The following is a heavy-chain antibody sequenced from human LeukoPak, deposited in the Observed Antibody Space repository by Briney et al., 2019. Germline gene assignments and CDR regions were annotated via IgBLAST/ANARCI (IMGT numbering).Heavy chain of an antibody. Sequence: NPGGSLRLSCAASGFTFSDYYLSWIRQAPGKGLEWVSYTSSSASTINYADSVRGRFTISRDNAKNSLYLQMNSLRAEDTAVYYCARGIEAAGSLFDYWGQGTLVTVS. D-gene: IGHD6-13*01. V-gene: IGHV3-11*04. J-gene: IGHJ4*02. CDR3: ARGIEAAGSLFDY. CDR1: GFTFSDYY. CDR2: TSSSASTI.